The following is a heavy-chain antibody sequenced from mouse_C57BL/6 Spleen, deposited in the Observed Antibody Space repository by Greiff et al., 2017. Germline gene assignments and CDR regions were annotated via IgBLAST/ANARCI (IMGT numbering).Heavy chain of an antibody. CDR2: IHPNSGST. D-gene: IGHD1-1*01. Sequence: QVQLQQPGAELVKPGASVKLSCKASGYTFTSYWMHWVKQRPGQGLEWIGMIHPNSGSTNYNEKFKSKATLTVDKSSSTAYMQLSSLTSEDSAVYYCARDYGSSPYYLDYWGQGTTLTVAS. J-gene: IGHJ2*01. CDR3: ARDYGSSPYYLDY. CDR1: GYTFTSYW. V-gene: IGHV1-64*01.